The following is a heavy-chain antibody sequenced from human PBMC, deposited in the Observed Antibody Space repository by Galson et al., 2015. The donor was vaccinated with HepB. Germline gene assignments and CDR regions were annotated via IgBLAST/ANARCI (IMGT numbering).Heavy chain of an antibody. J-gene: IGHJ4*02. V-gene: IGHV1-69*13. CDR3: ARGLPGGNPPGY. CDR2: FIPIVGTT. D-gene: IGHD1-26*01. CDR1: GGTFSSYF. Sequence: SVKVSCKASGGTFSSYFVSWVRQAPGQGLEWMGGFIPIVGTTKFAQRFMGRLTMTADDSATTAYMELSSLRFEDTAVYYCARGLPGGNPPGYWGQGTLVSVSS.